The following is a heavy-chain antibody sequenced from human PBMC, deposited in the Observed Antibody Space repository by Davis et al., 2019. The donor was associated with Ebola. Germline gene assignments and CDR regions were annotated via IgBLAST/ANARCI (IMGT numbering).Heavy chain of an antibody. CDR3: ARARGFDLGFDY. J-gene: IGHJ4*02. D-gene: IGHD3-9*01. V-gene: IGHV3-48*03. Sequence: GGSLRLSCAASGFTFSSYEMNWVRQAPGKGLEWVSYISSSGSTIYYADSVKGRFTIPRDNAKNSLYLQMNGLRAEDTAVYYCARARGFDLGFDYWGQGTLVTVSS. CDR1: GFTFSSYE. CDR2: ISSSGSTI.